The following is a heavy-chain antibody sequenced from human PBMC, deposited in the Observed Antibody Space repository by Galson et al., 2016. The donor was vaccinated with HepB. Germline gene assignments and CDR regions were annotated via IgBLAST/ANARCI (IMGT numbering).Heavy chain of an antibody. V-gene: IGHV1-8*01. CDR2: MNPNSGNT. J-gene: IGHJ4*02. D-gene: IGHD6-6*01. Sequence: SVKVSCKASGYTFTSYDIHWVRQATGQGLEWMGWMNPNSGNTSYAQKFQGRVTVTRDTSISTAYMELSSLRSEDTAMYYCARVEYSSLSGANRFDYWGQGTLVTVSS. CDR3: ARVEYSSLSGANRFDY. CDR1: GYTFTSYD.